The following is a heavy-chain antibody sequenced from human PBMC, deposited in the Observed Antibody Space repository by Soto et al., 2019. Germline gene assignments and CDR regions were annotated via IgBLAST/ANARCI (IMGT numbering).Heavy chain of an antibody. D-gene: IGHD3-22*01. CDR2: INSLSTSK. CDR3: ARVLSGYARTSQRGSDV. J-gene: IGHJ6*02. CDR1: GFFFSSYT. Sequence: EVQLVESGGGLVKPGGSLRLSCAASGFFFSSYTMNWVRQAPGKGLEWISSINSLSTSKYYADSLKGRCAISRDNAKNSLLLQIDSMSAEDTAIYYCARVLSGYARTSQRGSDVWGQGTTVTVSS. V-gene: IGHV3-21*01.